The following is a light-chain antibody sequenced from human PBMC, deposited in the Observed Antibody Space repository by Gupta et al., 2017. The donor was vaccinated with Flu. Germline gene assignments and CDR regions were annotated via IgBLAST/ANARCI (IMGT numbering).Light chain of an antibody. Sequence: SYELTQPPSMSLSPGQTARITCSGDALPKQYAYWYQQKPGQAPLMLIYKDTERPSGIPERFSGSTSGTTVTLTISGGQAEDEADYYCQSAERVFGGGTKLTVL. CDR3: QSAERV. CDR2: KDT. CDR1: ALPKQY. V-gene: IGLV3-25*02. J-gene: IGLJ2*01.